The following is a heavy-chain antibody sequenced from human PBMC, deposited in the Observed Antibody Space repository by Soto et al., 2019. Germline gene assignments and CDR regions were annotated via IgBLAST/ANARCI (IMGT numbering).Heavy chain of an antibody. V-gene: IGHV1-2*02. J-gene: IGHJ3*02. CDR1: GYTFTGYY. D-gene: IGHD2-15*01. Sequence: ASVKVSCKASGYTFTGYYMHWVRQAPGQGLEWMGWINPNSGGTNYAQKLQGRVTMTTDTSTSTAYMELRSLRSDDTAVYYCARDPFYIVVVAAATCFHTLGQAPMVTV. CDR3: ARDPFYIVVVAAATCFHT. CDR2: INPNSGGT.